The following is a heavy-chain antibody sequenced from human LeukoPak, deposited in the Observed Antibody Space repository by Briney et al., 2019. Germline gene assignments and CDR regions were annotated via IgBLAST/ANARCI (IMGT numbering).Heavy chain of an antibody. CDR1: GFTFSSYW. V-gene: IGHV3-7*01. CDR3: AKEGAYPIITYDS. D-gene: IGHD3-10*01. CDR2: IKRDGNEK. J-gene: IGHJ5*01. Sequence: GGSLRLSCAASGFTFSSYWMNWVRQAPGKGLKWVANIKRDGNEKNYVDSVKGRFSISRDNAKNSLYLQMDSLRAEDTAVYYCAKEGAYPIITYDSWGQGALVTVSS.